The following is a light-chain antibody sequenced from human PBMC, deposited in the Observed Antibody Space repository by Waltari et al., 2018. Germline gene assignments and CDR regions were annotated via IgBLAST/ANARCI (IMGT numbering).Light chain of an antibody. J-gene: IGKJ1*01. V-gene: IGKV3-15*01. CDR1: QGVNSN. Sequence: EIVLTQSPPTLSVSPGARATLSCRASQGVNSNLAWYQQKPGQAPRLPIYGASTRATGIPARFSGSGSGTEFTLTISSLQSEDFAVYYCQQYNNWRTFGQGTKVEIK. CDR3: QQYNNWRT. CDR2: GAS.